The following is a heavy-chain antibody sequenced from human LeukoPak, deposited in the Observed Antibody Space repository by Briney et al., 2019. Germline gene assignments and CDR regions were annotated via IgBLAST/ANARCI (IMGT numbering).Heavy chain of an antibody. CDR2: ISGSGGST. V-gene: IGHV3-23*01. CDR3: AKDLEITMIVVVNDAFDI. CDR1: GFTFSSYA. D-gene: IGHD3-22*01. J-gene: IGHJ3*02. Sequence: GGSLRLSCAASGFTFSSYAMSWVRQAPGKGLEWVSAISGSGGSTYYADSVKGRFTISRDNSKNTLYLQMNSLRAEDTAVYYCAKDLEITMIVVVNDAFDIWGQGTMVTVSS.